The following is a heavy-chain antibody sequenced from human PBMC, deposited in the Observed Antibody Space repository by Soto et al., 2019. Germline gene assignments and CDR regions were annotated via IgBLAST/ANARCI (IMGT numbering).Heavy chain of an antibody. CDR1: GFTFTSSA. V-gene: IGHV1-58*01. CDR3: AAVKGGPWNYVGFDY. Sequence: ASVKVSCKASGFTFTSSAVQWVRQARGQRLEWIGWIVVGSGNTNYAQKFQERVTITRDMSTSTAYMELSSLRSEDTAVYYCAAVKGGPWNYVGFDYWGQGTLVTVSS. D-gene: IGHD1-7*01. CDR2: IVVGSGNT. J-gene: IGHJ4*02.